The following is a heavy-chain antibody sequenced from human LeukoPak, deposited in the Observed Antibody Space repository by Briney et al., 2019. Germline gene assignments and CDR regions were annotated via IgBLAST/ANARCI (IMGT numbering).Heavy chain of an antibody. Sequence: GGSLRLSCAASGFTFTTYGMNWVRQAPGKGLEWVSYISSSGSTIYYADSVKGRFTISRDNAKNSLYLQMNSLRAEDTAVYYCAREREDYYDSSGRFDYWGRGTLVTVSS. J-gene: IGHJ4*02. CDR1: GFTFTTYG. CDR3: AREREDYYDSSGRFDY. CDR2: ISSSGSTI. D-gene: IGHD3-22*01. V-gene: IGHV3-48*04.